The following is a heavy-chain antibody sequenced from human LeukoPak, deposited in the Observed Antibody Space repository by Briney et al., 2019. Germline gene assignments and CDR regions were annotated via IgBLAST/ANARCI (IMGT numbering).Heavy chain of an antibody. V-gene: IGHV3-23*01. CDR1: GFTFNTYA. D-gene: IGHD6-19*01. CDR3: AKTTVGYSSGRYPGWPADC. Sequence: PGGSLRLPCEASGFTFNTYAIYWVRQAPGKGLEWVSGICGSGGCTYYADSVKGRFTISRDNSKNTVYLQMNSLTADDTAVYYYAKTTVGYSSGRYPGWPADCWGQGTLVTVSS. J-gene: IGHJ4*02. CDR2: ICGSGGCT.